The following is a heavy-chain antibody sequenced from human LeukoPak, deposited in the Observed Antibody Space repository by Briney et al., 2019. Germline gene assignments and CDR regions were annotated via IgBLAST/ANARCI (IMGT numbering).Heavy chain of an antibody. V-gene: IGHV3-33*01. CDR1: GFTFSSYG. D-gene: IGHD1-1*01. CDR2: IWYDGSNK. CDR3: ARGLSLALNSSWFHP. J-gene: IGHJ5*02. Sequence: GGSLGLSCAASGFTFSSYGMHWVRQAPGEGLEWVAVIWYDGSNKTYADSVKGRSTLARDNSKNTLYLQMNSQRTEDPAVNYCARGLSLALNSSWFHPGGEGSLVTVS.